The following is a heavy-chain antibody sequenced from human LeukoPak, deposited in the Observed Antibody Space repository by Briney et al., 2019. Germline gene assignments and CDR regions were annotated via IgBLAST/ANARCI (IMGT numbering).Heavy chain of an antibody. Sequence: ASVKVSCKASGYTFTRHYMHWVRQAPGHGPEWMGIINHSGGTTTYAQKFQGGVTMTRDTSPRTVYMDPSRLESADTAIYYCARDSYTSPLFDYWGQGTLVTVSS. CDR2: INHSGGTT. D-gene: IGHD2-2*02. CDR1: GYTFTRHY. CDR3: ARDSYTSPLFDY. V-gene: IGHV1-46*01. J-gene: IGHJ4*02.